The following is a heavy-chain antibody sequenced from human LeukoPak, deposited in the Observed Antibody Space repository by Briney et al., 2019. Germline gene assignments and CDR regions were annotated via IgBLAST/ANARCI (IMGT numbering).Heavy chain of an antibody. D-gene: IGHD2-2*01. V-gene: IGHV6-1*01. J-gene: IGHJ5*02. Sequence: SQTLSLTCAISGDSVSSNSVTWNWIRQSPSRDLEWLGRTYYRSTWYNDYAVSVRGRITVNPDTSKNQFSLHLSSVTPEDTAVYYCARRLTQYDCFDPWGQGILVTVSS. CDR3: ARRLTQYDCFDP. CDR1: GDSVSSNSVT. CDR2: TYYRSTWYN.